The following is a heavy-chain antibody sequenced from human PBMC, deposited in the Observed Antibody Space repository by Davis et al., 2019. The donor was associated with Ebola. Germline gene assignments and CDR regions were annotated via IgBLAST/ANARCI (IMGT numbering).Heavy chain of an antibody. CDR3: TSFKTLLWFGELLFSPGNYCGMDV. Sequence: GESLKISCAASGFTFSDYYMSWVRQAPGKGLEWVGRIKSKTDGGTTDYAAPVKGRFTISRDDSKNTLYLQMNSLKTEDTAVYYCTSFKTLLWFGELLFSPGNYCGMDVWGQGTTVTVSS. CDR2: IKSKTDGGTT. D-gene: IGHD3-10*01. V-gene: IGHV3-15*01. J-gene: IGHJ6*02. CDR1: GFTFSDYY.